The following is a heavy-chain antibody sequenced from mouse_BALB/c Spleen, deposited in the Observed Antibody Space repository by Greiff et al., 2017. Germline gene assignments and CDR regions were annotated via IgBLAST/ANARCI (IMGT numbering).Heavy chain of an antibody. V-gene: IGHV14-3*02. D-gene: IGHD2-2*01. CDR1: GFNIKDTY. CDR2: IDPANGNT. J-gene: IGHJ2*01. CDR3: ARGYDYGGFDY. Sequence: GQLQQSGAELVKPGASVKLSCTASGFNIKDTYMHWVKQRPEQGLEWIGRIDPANGNTKYDPKFQGKATITADTSSNTAYLQLSSLTSEDTAVYYCARGYDYGGFDYWGQGTTLTVSS.